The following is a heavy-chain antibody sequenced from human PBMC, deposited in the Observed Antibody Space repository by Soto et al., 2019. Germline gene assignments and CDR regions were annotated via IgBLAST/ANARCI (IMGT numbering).Heavy chain of an antibody. J-gene: IGHJ6*02. CDR1: GFTFSSYW. CDR2: IKQDGSEK. CDR3: ARGSSGDYYYYYGMDV. D-gene: IGHD1-26*01. V-gene: IGHV3-7*05. Sequence: EMQLVESGGGLVQPGGSLRLSCAASGFTFSSYWMSWVRQAPGKGLEWVANIKQDGSEKYYVDSVKDRFTISRDNAKNSLYLQMNSLRAEDTAVYYCARGSSGDYYYYYGMDVWGQGTTVTVSS.